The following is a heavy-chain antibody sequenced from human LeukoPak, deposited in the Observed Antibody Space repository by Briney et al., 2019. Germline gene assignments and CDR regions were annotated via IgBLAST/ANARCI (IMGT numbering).Heavy chain of an antibody. CDR3: AKVLRSSWHHDGFDI. CDR1: GFTFSTYG. Sequence: GGSLRLACAASGFTFSTYGMSWVRQAPGKGLEWVSVISGSGGSTYYADYVKGRSTISRDNSKNMLFLQMNSLRAEDTAVYYCAKVLRSSWHHDGFDIWGQGTMVTVSS. J-gene: IGHJ3*02. V-gene: IGHV3-23*01. D-gene: IGHD6-13*01. CDR2: ISGSGGST.